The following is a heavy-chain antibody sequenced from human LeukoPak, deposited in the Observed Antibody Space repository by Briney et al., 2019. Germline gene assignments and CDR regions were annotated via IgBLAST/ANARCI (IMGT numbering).Heavy chain of an antibody. J-gene: IGHJ4*02. V-gene: IGHV3-11*04. CDR1: GFTFTDHY. CDR3: ASYYYGSGSYLDY. Sequence: GGSLRLSCAASGFTFTDHYMSWVRQAPGKGLEWVSYISSSSSTIHYADSVKGRFTISRDNAKNSLYLQMNSQRAEDTAVYYCASYYYGSGSYLDYWGQGTLVTVSS. CDR2: ISSSSSTI. D-gene: IGHD3-10*01.